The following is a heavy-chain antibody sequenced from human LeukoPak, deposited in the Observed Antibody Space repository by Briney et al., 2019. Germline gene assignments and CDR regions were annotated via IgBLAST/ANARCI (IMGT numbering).Heavy chain of an antibody. V-gene: IGHV3-30-3*01. Sequence: GGSLRLSCAASGFTFSSYAMHWVRQAPGKGLEWVAVISYDGSNKYYADSVKGRFTISRDNSKNTLYLQMNSLRAEDTAVYYCARPTKTSGSYNYFDYWGQGTLVTVSS. CDR1: GFTFSSYA. CDR2: ISYDGSNK. CDR3: ARPTKTSGSYNYFDY. J-gene: IGHJ4*02. D-gene: IGHD1-26*01.